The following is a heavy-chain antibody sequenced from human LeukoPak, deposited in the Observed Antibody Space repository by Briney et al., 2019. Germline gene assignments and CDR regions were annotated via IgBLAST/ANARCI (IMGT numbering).Heavy chain of an antibody. Sequence: GGSLRLSCAASGFTFSSYEMSWVRQAPGKGLEWVSYISSSGSTIYYADSVKGRFTISRDNAKNSLYLQMNSLRAEDTAVYYCAREGVGNLGYYYGMDVWGQGTTVTVSS. V-gene: IGHV3-48*03. CDR3: AREGVGNLGYYYGMDV. CDR2: ISSSGSTI. CDR1: GFTFSSYE. D-gene: IGHD4-23*01. J-gene: IGHJ6*02.